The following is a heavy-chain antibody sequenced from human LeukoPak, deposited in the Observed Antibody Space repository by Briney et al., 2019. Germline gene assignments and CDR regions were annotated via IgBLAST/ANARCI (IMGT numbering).Heavy chain of an antibody. CDR3: AKVPGYRATMIVVVTLPWYYFDY. CDR2: ISGSGGST. D-gene: IGHD3-22*01. Sequence: GGSLRLSCAASGFTFSSYAMSWARQAPGKGLEWVSAISGSGGSTYCADSVKGRFTISRDNSKNTLYLQMNSLRAEDTAVYYCAKVPGYRATMIVVVTLPWYYFDYWGQGTLVTVSS. V-gene: IGHV3-23*01. CDR1: GFTFSSYA. J-gene: IGHJ4*02.